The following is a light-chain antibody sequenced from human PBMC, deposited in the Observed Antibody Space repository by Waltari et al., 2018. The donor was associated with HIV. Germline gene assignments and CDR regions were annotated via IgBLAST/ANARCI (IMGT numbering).Light chain of an antibody. J-gene: IGKJ3*01. V-gene: IGKV1-27*01. CDR1: QGIGNR. CDR2: AAS. CDR3: QKCTSAPLT. Sequence: DIQMTQSPSSLSASVGDRVTITCRASQGIGNRLAWYQHKPGQVPKLLIYAASTLQEGVPSRFSGSGSGTDVSLASSSLQPEDVATDYCQKCTSAPLTYGPGTRVDIK.